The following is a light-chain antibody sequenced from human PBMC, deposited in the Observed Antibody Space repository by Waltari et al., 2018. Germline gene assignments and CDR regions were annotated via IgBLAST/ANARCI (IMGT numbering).Light chain of an antibody. CDR1: QSISSY. CDR3: QQSYSTPRT. Sequence: DIQMTQSPSSLSASVGDRVTITCRASQSISSYLNWYQQKPGKAPKLLIYAASSLQSGVPSRFSGSGSGTDFALTIGSLQPEDFATYYCQQSYSTPRTFGQGTEVEIK. V-gene: IGKV1-39*01. J-gene: IGKJ1*01. CDR2: AAS.